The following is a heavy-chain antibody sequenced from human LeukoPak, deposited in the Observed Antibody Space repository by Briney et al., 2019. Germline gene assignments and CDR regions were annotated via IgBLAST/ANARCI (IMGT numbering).Heavy chain of an antibody. D-gene: IGHD2/OR15-2a*01. CDR1: GFTFTDYY. CDR2: IGPHSSAT. CDR3: AREGNGLLSKDYDY. Sequence: ASVKVSCKSSGFTFTDYYIHWVRQAPGQGLEWMGYIGPHSSATSSPQEFQGRVTMTRDTSMSTAYMELTRLTSDDTAVYYCAREGNGLLSKDYDYWGQGTLVTVSS. J-gene: IGHJ4*02. V-gene: IGHV1-2*02.